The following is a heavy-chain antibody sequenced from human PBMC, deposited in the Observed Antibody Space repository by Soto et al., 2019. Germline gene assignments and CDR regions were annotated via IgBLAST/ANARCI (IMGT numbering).Heavy chain of an antibody. J-gene: IGHJ6*03. Sequence: SVKSSCKVSGYTLTELSMPWVRQAPGKGLEWMGGFDPEDGETIYAQKFQGRVTMTEDTSTDTAYMELSSLRSEDTAVYYCATSPKYYDFWSGLSHPRLDYYYMDVWGKGTTVTVSS. D-gene: IGHD3-3*01. CDR1: GYTLTELS. V-gene: IGHV1-24*01. CDR2: FDPEDGET. CDR3: ATSPKYYDFWSGLSHPRLDYYYMDV.